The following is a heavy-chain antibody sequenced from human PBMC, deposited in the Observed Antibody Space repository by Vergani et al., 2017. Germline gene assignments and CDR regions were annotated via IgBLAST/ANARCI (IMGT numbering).Heavy chain of an antibody. V-gene: IGHV1-69*04. CDR1: GGTFSSYA. CDR3: ATQSIAAAGRGGFDY. Sequence: QVQLVQSGAEVKKPGSSVKVSCKASGGTFSSYAISWVRQAPGQGLEWRGGIIPILGIANYAKKFQGRVTITADKSTSTAYMELSSLRSEDTAVYYCATQSIAAAGRGGFDYWGQGTLVTVSS. D-gene: IGHD6-13*01. J-gene: IGHJ4*02. CDR2: IIPILGIA.